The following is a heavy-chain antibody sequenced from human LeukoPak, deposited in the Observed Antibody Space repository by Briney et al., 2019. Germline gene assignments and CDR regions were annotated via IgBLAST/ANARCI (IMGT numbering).Heavy chain of an antibody. Sequence: ASVKVSCKASGYTFTWYAMHWVRQAPGQRPEWIGWISAGNGNTKYSQKFQGRVTITRDTSASTAYMELSSLRSEDTAVYYCAREERGIVATREFDYWGQGTLVTVSS. CDR1: GYTFTWYA. CDR2: ISAGNGNT. D-gene: IGHD5-12*01. V-gene: IGHV1-3*01. CDR3: AREERGIVATREFDY. J-gene: IGHJ4*02.